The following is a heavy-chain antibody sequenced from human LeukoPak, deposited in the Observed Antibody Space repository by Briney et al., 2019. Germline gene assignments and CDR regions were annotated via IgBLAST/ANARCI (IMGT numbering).Heavy chain of an antibody. V-gene: IGHV4-39*07. J-gene: IGHJ3*02. CDR2: IYYSGST. CDR1: GGSISSSSYY. Sequence: SETLSLTCTVSGGSISSSSYYWGWIRQPPGKGLEWIGSIYYSGSTYYNPSLKSRVTISVDTSKNQFSLKLSSVTAADTAVCYCGIVVQDAFDIWGQGIMVTVSS. D-gene: IGHD3-22*01. CDR3: GIVVQDAFDI.